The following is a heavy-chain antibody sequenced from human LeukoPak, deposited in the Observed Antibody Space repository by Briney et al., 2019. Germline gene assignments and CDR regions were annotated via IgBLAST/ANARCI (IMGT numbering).Heavy chain of an antibody. CDR2: VSPNSDNL. CDR3: ARGVIEGVDV. Sequence: ASVKVSCKASGYTFTGYYMHWVRQAAGQGLEWVGWVSPNSDNLGYAPKFQGRVTMTKDTSISTAYMELRSLTSEDTAVYYCARGVIEGVDVWGQGTTVTVSS. J-gene: IGHJ6*02. V-gene: IGHV1-8*02. CDR1: GYTFTGYY.